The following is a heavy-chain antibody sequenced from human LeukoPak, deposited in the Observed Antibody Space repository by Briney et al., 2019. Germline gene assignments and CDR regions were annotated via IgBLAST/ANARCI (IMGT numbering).Heavy chain of an antibody. J-gene: IGHJ5*02. CDR2: ISAYNGNT. Sequence: ASVKVSCKASGYTFTSYGISWVRQAPGQGLEWMGGISAYNGNTNYAQKLQGRVTMTPDTSTSTAYMQLRSLRSDDTAVYYCARTFQSMVRDNSFDPWGQGTLVTVSS. CDR1: GYTFTSYG. D-gene: IGHD3-10*01. CDR3: ARTFQSMVRDNSFDP. V-gene: IGHV1-18*01.